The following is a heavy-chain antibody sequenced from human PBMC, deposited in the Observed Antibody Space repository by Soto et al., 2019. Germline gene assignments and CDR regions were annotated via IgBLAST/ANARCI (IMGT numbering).Heavy chain of an antibody. D-gene: IGHD2-15*01. J-gene: IGHJ6*03. CDR3: ARPRNLGNSRIYCSGGSCNEDYYYYIDV. CDR1: GFTFSSYS. CDR2: ISSSSIYI. Sequence: GGSLRLSCAASGFTFSSYSMNWVRQAPGKGLEWVSSISSSSIYIYYADSVKGRFTISRDNAKNSLYLQMNSLRAEDTAVYYFARPRNLGNSRIYCSGGSCNEDYYYYIDVWGKGTTVTVSS. V-gene: IGHV3-21*01.